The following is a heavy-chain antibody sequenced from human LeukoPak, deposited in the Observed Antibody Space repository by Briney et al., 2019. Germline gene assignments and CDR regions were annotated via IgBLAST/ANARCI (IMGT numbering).Heavy chain of an antibody. CDR2: IYTSGST. CDR3: ARDLYDSPSFDY. D-gene: IGHD3-22*01. CDR1: GGSISSYY. J-gene: IGHJ4*02. V-gene: IGHV4-4*07. Sequence: SETLSLTCTVSGGSISSYYWSWIRQPAGKGLEWIGRIYTSGSTNYNPSLKSRVTMSVDTYKNQFSLKLSSVTAADTAVYYCARDLYDSPSFDYWGQGTLVTVSS.